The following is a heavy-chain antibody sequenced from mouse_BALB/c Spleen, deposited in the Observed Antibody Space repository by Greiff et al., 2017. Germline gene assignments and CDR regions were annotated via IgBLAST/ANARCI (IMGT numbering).Heavy chain of an antibody. Sequence: EVQRVESGGGLVKPGGSLKLSCAASGFTFSSYAMSWVRQTPEKRLEWVASISSGGSTYYPDSVKGRFTISRDNARNILYLQMSSLRSEDTAMYYCARDDYEGAYWGQGTTLTVSS. CDR3: ARDDYEGAY. D-gene: IGHD2-4*01. CDR1: GFTFSSYA. J-gene: IGHJ2*01. V-gene: IGHV5-6-5*01. CDR2: ISSGGST.